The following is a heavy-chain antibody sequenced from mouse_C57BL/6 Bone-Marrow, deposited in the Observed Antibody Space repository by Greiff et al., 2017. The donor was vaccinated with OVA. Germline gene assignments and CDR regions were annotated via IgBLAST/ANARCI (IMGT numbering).Heavy chain of an antibody. CDR1: GYSFTGYF. CDR3: ARFGRYDGYPYYFDY. CDR2: INPYNGDT. V-gene: IGHV1-20*01. J-gene: IGHJ2*01. Sequence: EVQLQQSGPELVKPGDSVKISCKASGYSFTGYFMNWVMQSHGKSLEWIGRINPYNGDTFYNQKFKGKATLTVDKSSSTAHMELRSLTSEDSAVYYCARFGRYDGYPYYFDYWGQGTTLTVSS. D-gene: IGHD2-3*01.